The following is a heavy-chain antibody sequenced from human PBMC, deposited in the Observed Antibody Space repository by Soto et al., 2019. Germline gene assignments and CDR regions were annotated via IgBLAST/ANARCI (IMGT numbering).Heavy chain of an antibody. J-gene: IGHJ4*02. D-gene: IGHD1-26*01. CDR1: GYTFTSYG. V-gene: IGHV1-18*01. CDR2: ISAYNGNT. Sequence: ASVKVSCKASGYTFTSYGISWVRQAPEQGLEWMGWISAYNGNTNYAQKLQGRVTMTTDTSTSTAYMELRSLRSDDTAVYYCVKGIGNYWALDYWGQGTLVTVSS. CDR3: VKGIGNYWALDY.